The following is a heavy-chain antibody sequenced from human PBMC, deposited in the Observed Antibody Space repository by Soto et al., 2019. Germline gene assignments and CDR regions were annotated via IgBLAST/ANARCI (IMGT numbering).Heavy chain of an antibody. CDR3: GRPCGEFVLTSDY. V-gene: IGHV4-39*01. Sequence: SETLSLTCTVSGASIDSSAYYWAWIRQPPGKGLEWIGSIFYSGTAYYNPSLAGRVTMSVDTSKNQFSLNLNSVTAADTAVYFCGRPCGEFVLTSDYSGPGTLVPVYS. J-gene: IGHJ4*02. D-gene: IGHD2-21*01. CDR2: IFYSGTA. CDR1: GASIDSSAYY.